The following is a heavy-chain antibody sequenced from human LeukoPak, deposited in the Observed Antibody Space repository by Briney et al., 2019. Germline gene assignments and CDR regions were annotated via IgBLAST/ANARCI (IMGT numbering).Heavy chain of an antibody. J-gene: IGHJ4*02. CDR2: ISYDGSNK. CDR1: GFTFSSYA. D-gene: IGHD3-3*01. Sequence: PGGSLRLSCAASGFTFSSYAMHWVRQAPGKGPEWVALISYDGSNKYYADSVKGRFTISRDNSKNTLYLQMNSLRAEDTAAYYCACANEGMVINYWGQGTLVTVSS. V-gene: IGHV3-30*14. CDR3: ACANEGMVINY.